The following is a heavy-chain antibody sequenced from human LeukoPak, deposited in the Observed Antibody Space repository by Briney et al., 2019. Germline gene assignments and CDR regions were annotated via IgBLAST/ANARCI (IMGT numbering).Heavy chain of an antibody. J-gene: IGHJ3*02. CDR2: MFYSGST. Sequence: SETLSLTCTVSGGSISSHYWSWIRQPPGKGLEWIGYMFYSGSTNYNPSLKSRVTISLDTSRNQFSLKLSSVTAADTALYYCATSTRSRGPAFDIWGQGTMVSVSS. CDR3: ATSTRSRGPAFDI. D-gene: IGHD2-2*01. CDR1: GGSISSHY. V-gene: IGHV4-59*11.